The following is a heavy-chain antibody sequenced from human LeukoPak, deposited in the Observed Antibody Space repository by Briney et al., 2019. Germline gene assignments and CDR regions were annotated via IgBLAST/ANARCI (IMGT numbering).Heavy chain of an antibody. CDR2: IKQGGTEN. Sequence: GGSLRLSCAASGFMFSSYWMTWVRQAPGKGLEWVANIKQGGTENSYVDSVKGRFTISRDNAENSLYLQINSLRAEDTAVYYCARRMYSSSWYWAFDIWGQGTMVTVSS. CDR1: GFMFSSYW. V-gene: IGHV3-7*01. D-gene: IGHD6-13*01. J-gene: IGHJ3*02. CDR3: ARRMYSSSWYWAFDI.